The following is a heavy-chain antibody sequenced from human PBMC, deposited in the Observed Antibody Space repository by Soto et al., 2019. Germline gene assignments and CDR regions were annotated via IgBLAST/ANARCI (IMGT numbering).Heavy chain of an antibody. CDR3: ARVGVWFGGMGGMYV. J-gene: IGHJ6*02. V-gene: IGHV3-33*01. CDR2: IWYDGSNK. CDR1: GFTFSSYG. Sequence: QVQLVESGGGVVQPGRSLRLSCAASGFTFSSYGMHWVRQAPGKGLEWVAVIWYDGSNKYYADSVKCRFTISRDNSKNTLYLQMNSLRAEDTAVYYCARVGVWFGGMGGMYVWGQGTTVTVSS. D-gene: IGHD3-10*01.